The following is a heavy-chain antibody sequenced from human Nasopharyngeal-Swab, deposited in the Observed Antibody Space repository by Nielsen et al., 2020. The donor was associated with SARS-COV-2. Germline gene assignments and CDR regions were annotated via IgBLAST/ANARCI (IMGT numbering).Heavy chain of an antibody. CDR1: GFTFSSYS. J-gene: IGHJ3*02. D-gene: IGHD5-24*01. Sequence: GGSLRLSCAASGFTFSSYSMNWVRQAPGKGLEWVSSITSSSSYLYSADSVKGRFTISRDNAKNSLYLQMNSLRAEDTAVYYCARTDGYTLNNAFDIWGQGKMVTVSS. CDR3: ARTDGYTLNNAFDI. CDR2: ITSSSSYL. V-gene: IGHV3-21*01.